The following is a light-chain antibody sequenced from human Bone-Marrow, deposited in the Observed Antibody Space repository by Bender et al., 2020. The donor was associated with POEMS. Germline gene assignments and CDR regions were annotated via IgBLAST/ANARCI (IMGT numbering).Light chain of an antibody. Sequence: SYELTQPSSVSVSPGQTARITCSGDVLAKKYARWFQQKPGQAPVLVIYTDTERPSGIPERFSGSTSGNTASLTISGTQTMDEADYYCQSWGSNTAVFGGGTKLTVL. V-gene: IGLV3-27*01. CDR3: QSWGSNTAV. J-gene: IGLJ2*01. CDR1: VLAKKY. CDR2: TDT.